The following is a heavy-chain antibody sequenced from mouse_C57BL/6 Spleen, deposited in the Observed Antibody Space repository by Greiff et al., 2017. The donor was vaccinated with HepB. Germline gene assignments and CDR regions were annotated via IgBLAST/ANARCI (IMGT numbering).Heavy chain of an antibody. V-gene: IGHV1-52*01. Sequence: QVQLQQPGAELVRPGSSVKLSCKASGYTFTSYWMHWVKQRPIQGLEWIGNIDPSDSETHYNQKFKDKATLTVDKSSSTAYMQLSSLTSEDSAVYYCARKGADYYGSSYWFAYWGQGTLVTVSA. J-gene: IGHJ3*01. CDR2: IDPSDSET. D-gene: IGHD1-1*01. CDR3: ARKGADYYGSSYWFAY. CDR1: GYTFTSYW.